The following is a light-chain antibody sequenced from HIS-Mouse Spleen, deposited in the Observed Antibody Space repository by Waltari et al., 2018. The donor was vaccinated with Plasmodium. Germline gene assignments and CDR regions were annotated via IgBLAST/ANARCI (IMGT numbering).Light chain of an antibody. V-gene: IGLV2-14*03. CDR2: DVS. CDR1: SSDVGGYHY. CDR3: SSYTSSSTLV. J-gene: IGLJ2*01. Sequence: QSALTQPASVSGSPGQSITISCTGTSSDVGGYHYVSWYQQHPGKAPKLMIYDVSKRPSGVSKRFSGAKSGNTASLTISGLQAEDEADDYCSSYTSSSTLVFGGGTKLTVL.